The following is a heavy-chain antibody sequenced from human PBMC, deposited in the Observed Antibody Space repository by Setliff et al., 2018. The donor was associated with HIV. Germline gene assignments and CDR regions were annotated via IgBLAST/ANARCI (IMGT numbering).Heavy chain of an antibody. V-gene: IGHV4-4*07. CDR3: AREKGFGGATGWFDP. CDR1: GGSISGYY. J-gene: IGHJ5*02. D-gene: IGHD2-15*01. CDR2: IYTSGKA. Sequence: SETLSLTCAVSGGSISGYYWNWIRQSAGKGLEWIGRIYTSGKANYNPSLKSRVTMSIDTSQNQFSLKLSSVTAADTAVYYCAREKGFGGATGWFDPWGQGTLVTVSS.